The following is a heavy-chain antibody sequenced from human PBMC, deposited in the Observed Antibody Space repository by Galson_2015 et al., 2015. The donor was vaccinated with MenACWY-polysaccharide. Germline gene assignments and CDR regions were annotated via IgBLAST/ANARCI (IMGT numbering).Heavy chain of an antibody. CDR1: GFTLGTYA. Sequence: SLRLSCAASGFTLGTYAMTWVRQAPGKGLEWVSAISGSGGSTYYADSVKGRFTISRDNSKNTLYLQMNSLRAEDTAVYYCAKGEVYFDYWGQGTLVTVSS. V-gene: IGHV3-23*01. CDR2: ISGSGGST. CDR3: AKGEVYFDY. J-gene: IGHJ4*02.